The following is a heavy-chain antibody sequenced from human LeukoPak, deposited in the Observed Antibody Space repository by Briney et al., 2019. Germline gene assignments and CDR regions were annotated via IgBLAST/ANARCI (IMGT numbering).Heavy chain of an antibody. D-gene: IGHD5-18*01. CDR2: IYSGGST. CDR1: AFTFSRYS. V-gene: IGHV3-53*01. CDR3: ARDSYGTRMDV. J-gene: IGHJ6*04. Sequence: GGSLRLSCAASAFTFSRYSMSWVRQAPGKGLEWVSVIYSGGSTCYADSVKGRFTISRDNSKNTLYLQMNSLRAEDTAVYYCARDSYGTRMDVWGKGTTVTISS.